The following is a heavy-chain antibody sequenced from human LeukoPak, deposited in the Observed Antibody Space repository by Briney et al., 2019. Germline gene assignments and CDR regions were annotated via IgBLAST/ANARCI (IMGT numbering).Heavy chain of an antibody. J-gene: IGHJ4*02. V-gene: IGHV3-23*01. CDR2: ISGSGGST. CDR3: AKDGFTSSSWYSISYYFDY. CDR1: GFTFSNYG. Sequence: PGGSLRLSCAASGFTFSNYGMSWVRQAPGKGLEWVSGISGSGGSTYYADSVKGRFTISRDNSKNTLYLQMNSLRAEDTAVYYCAKDGFTSSSWYSISYYFDYWGQGTLVTVSS. D-gene: IGHD6-13*01.